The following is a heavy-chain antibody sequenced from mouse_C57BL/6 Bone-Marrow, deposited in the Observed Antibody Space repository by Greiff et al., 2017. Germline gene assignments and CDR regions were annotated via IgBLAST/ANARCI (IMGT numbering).Heavy chain of an antibody. V-gene: IGHV1-64*01. J-gene: IGHJ2*01. CDR1: GYTFTSYW. D-gene: IGHD1-1*01. CDR3: ARWGYGSSY. CDR2: IHPNSGST. Sequence: QVQLQQPGAELVKPGASVTLSCKASGYTFTSYWMHWVKQRPGQGLEWIGMIHPNSGSTNYNEKFKSKATLTVDKSSSTAYMQLGSLTSEDSAVXYCARWGYGSSYWGQGTTLTVSS.